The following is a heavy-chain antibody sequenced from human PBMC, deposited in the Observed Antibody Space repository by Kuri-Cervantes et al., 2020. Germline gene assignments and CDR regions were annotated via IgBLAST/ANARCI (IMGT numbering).Heavy chain of an antibody. CDR3: AKGSGGWSFDF. CDR2: ISYDGSKK. CDR1: GFTFSTYA. J-gene: IGHJ3*01. V-gene: IGHV3-30*04. Sequence: GESLKISCAASGFTFSTYAMSWVRQAPGKGLEWVAIISYDGSKKYYADSVKGRFTISRDNSKNTMYLQMNSLRAEDTAIYYCAKGSGGWSFDFRGQGTMVTVSS. D-gene: IGHD2-15*01.